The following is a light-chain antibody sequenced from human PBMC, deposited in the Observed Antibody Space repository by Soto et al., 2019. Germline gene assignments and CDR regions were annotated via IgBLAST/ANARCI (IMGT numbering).Light chain of an antibody. V-gene: IGKV3-20*01. CDR2: GTS. J-gene: IGKJ2*02. CDR3: QQYASSPRT. CDR1: QSVSSSY. Sequence: EIVLTQSPGTLSLSPGERATLSCRASQSVSSSYLAWYQQKPGQAPRLLIYGTSSRATAIPDRFSGSGSGTDFTLTISRLESEDYEVYSCQQYASSPRTFGPGTKLHI.